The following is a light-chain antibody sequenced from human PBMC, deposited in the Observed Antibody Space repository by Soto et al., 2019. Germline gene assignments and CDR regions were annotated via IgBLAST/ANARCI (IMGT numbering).Light chain of an antibody. J-gene: IGLJ1*01. Sequence: QSALAQPPSASGSPGQSVTISCTGNKNDIGVYDFVSWYQHHPGKAPRLIIYEVVQRPSGVPDRFSGSKSGNTASLTVSGLQAVDEADYFCKSYAGSNTYVFGSGTKVTVL. CDR2: EVV. CDR1: KNDIGVYDF. CDR3: KSYAGSNTYV. V-gene: IGLV2-8*01.